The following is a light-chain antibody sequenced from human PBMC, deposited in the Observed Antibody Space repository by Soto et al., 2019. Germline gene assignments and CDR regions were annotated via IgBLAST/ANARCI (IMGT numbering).Light chain of an antibody. CDR1: QSVSSNS. J-gene: IGKJ1*01. V-gene: IGKV3-20*01. CDR2: GAS. Sequence: ESVLTQSPGTLSLSPGDRATLPCRASQSVSSNSLAWYQQKPGQAPRLLIYGASIRATGIPDRFSGSGSGTDFTLTIRRLEPEDFAMYFCHQYGRSPRTFGQGTKVEIK. CDR3: HQYGRSPRT.